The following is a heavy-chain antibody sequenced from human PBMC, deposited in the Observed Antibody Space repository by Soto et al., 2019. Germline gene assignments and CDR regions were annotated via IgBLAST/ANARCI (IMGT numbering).Heavy chain of an antibody. CDR1: GFTFSSHA. CDR2: ISYSGTTT. V-gene: IGHV3-23*01. Sequence: EVQLLESGGGLVQPEGSLRLSCAASGFTFSSHAMSWVRQAPGKGLEWVSAISYSGTTTYYAESVKGRFTISRDNSKNTLYLQMNSLRVEYTAIYYCAKRFTLFGEVKLSPDFDYWGQGTLVTVSS. CDR3: AKRFTLFGEVKLSPDFDY. D-gene: IGHD3-3*01. J-gene: IGHJ4*02.